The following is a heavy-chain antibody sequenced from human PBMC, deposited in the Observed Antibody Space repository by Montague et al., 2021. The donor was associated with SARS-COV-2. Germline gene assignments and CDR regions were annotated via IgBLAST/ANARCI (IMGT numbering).Heavy chain of an antibody. J-gene: IGHJ5*02. Sequence: SETLSLTCTVSGGSMSTVNYYWGCLRQTPGKGLDWVGSISYSGATYYNPSLETRVSISRDTSKSQFYLELRSVTAADTAVYYCARERQEVGIYFDPWGHGTLVTVSS. CDR2: ISYSGAT. V-gene: IGHV4-39*07. CDR3: ARERQEVGIYFDP. CDR1: GGSMSTVNYY. D-gene: IGHD1-1*01.